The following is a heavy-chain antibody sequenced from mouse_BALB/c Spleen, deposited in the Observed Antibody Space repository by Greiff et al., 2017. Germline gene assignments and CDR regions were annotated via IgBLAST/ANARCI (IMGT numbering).Heavy chain of an antibody. V-gene: IGHV5-17*02. Sequence: DVKLQESGGGLVQPGGSRKLSCAASGFTFSSFGMHWVRQAPEKGLEWVAYISSGSSTIYYPDTVTGRFTISRDNAKNTLYLEMSSLRSEDTAMYYCARRAGTSPYFDYWGQGTTLTVSS. CDR3: ARRAGTSPYFDY. CDR1: GFTFSSFG. D-gene: IGHD3-3*01. J-gene: IGHJ2*01. CDR2: ISSGSSTI.